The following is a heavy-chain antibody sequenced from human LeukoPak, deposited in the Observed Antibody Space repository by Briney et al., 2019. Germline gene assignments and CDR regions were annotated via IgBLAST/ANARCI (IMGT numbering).Heavy chain of an antibody. CDR1: GYTFTGYY. V-gene: IGHV1-2*02. J-gene: IGHJ1*01. CDR3: ARDREYYSDSNDYFSPLNF. Sequence: ASVKVSCKASGYTFTGYYMHWVRQATGQGLEWMGWINPNSGGTNYAQKFQGRVTMTRDTSISTAYMELSRLRSDDTAVYYCARDREYYSDSNDYFSPLNFWGPGTLVTVSS. CDR2: INPNSGGT. D-gene: IGHD3-22*01.